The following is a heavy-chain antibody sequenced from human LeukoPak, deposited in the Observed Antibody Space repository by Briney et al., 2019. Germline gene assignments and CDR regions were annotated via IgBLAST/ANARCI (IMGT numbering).Heavy chain of an antibody. V-gene: IGHV3-11*03. CDR3: ARTDSSGYYYYFDY. CDR2: ISSSSSYT. Sequence: PGGSLRLSCTASGFTFGDYAMSWVRQAPGKGLEWVSYISSSSSYTNYADSVKGRFTISRDNAKNSLYLQMNSLRAEDTAVYYCARTDSSGYYYYFDYWGQGTLVTVSS. J-gene: IGHJ4*02. D-gene: IGHD3-22*01. CDR1: GFTFGDYA.